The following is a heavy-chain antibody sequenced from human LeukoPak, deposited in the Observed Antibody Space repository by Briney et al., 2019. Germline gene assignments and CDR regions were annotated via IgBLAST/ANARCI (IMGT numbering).Heavy chain of an antibody. V-gene: IGHV1-46*01. CDR3: ARCWYQWLWPTYYYYYMDV. Sequence: ASVKVSCKASGYTFTSYYMHWVRQAPGQGLEWMGLINPTGGSTGYAQKFQGRVTITADKSTSTAYMELNSLRSEDTAVYYCARCWYQWLWPTYYYYYMDVWGKGTTVTVSS. J-gene: IGHJ6*03. CDR1: GYTFTSYY. D-gene: IGHD6-19*01. CDR2: INPTGGST.